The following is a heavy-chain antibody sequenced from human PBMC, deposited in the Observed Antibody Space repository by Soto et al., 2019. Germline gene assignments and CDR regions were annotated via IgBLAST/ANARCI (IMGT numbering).Heavy chain of an antibody. V-gene: IGHV3-30-3*01. J-gene: IGHJ4*02. CDR2: ISYDGSNK. Sequence: PGGSLRLSCAASGFTFSSYAMHWVRQAPGKGLEWVAVISYDGSNKYYADSVKGRFTISRDNSKNTLYLQMNSLRAEDTAVYYCARGTGYYYRGYFDYWGQGTLVTVSS. CDR3: ARGTGYYYRGYFDY. CDR1: GFTFSSYA. D-gene: IGHD3-22*01.